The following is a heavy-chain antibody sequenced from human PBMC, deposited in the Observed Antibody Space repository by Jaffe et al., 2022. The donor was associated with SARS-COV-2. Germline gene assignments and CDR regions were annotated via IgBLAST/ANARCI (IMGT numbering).Heavy chain of an antibody. CDR1: GFTFSSYA. V-gene: IGHV3-23*01. J-gene: IGHJ4*02. CDR2: ISGSGGST. D-gene: IGHD3-16*02. Sequence: EVQLLESGGGLVQPGGSLRLSCAASGFTFSSYAMSWVRQAPGKGLEWVSAISGSGGSTYYADSVKGRFTISRDNSKNTLYLQMNSLRAEDTAVYYCAKELESIMITFGGVIVGDYWGQGTLVTVSS. CDR3: AKELESIMITFGGVIVGDY.